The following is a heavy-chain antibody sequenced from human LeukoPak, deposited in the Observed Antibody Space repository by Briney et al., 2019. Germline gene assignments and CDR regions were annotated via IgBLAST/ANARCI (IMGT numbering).Heavy chain of an antibody. CDR1: GGSISSGDYY. V-gene: IGHV4-30-4*02. J-gene: IGHJ4*02. D-gene: IGHD3-10*01. Sequence: SETLSLTCTVSGGSISSGDYYWSWIRQPPGKGLEWHGYIYYSGSTYYNPSLKSRVTISVDTSKNQFSLKLSSVTAADTAVYYCARGWFTRITMVRGVAYPYFDYWGQGTLVTVSS. CDR3: ARGWFTRITMVRGVAYPYFDY. CDR2: IYYSGST.